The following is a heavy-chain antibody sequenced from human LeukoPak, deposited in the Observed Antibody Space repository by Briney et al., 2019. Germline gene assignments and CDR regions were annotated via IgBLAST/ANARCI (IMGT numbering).Heavy chain of an antibody. CDR2: ITAGGDQT. D-gene: IGHD1-26*01. CDR3: VRDYSATHAFDY. J-gene: IGHJ4*02. CDR1: GSSFSSEV. V-gene: IGHV3-64*02. Sequence: GGSLRLSCAASGSSFSSEVMHWVRQAPGKGPEYVSTITAGGDQTYDAESVKGRFTISRDNSKGTLYLQMGSLRVEDTAVYYCVRDYSATHAFDYWGQGTLVTVSS.